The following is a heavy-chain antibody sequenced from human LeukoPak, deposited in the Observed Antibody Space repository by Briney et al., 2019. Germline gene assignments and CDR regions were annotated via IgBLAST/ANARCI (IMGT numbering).Heavy chain of an antibody. J-gene: IGHJ4*02. CDR2: AYYRGSP. CDR1: NASISSSSYY. Sequence: KPSETLSLTCTVSNASISSSSYYWGWIRQSPGKGLEWIGSAYYRGSPYNNPSLESRVTISVDTSKDQFSLQLTSATAADTAVYYCARRGNYFHDFDLWGQGTLVTVSS. D-gene: IGHD1-26*01. CDR3: ARRGNYFHDFDL. V-gene: IGHV4-39*01.